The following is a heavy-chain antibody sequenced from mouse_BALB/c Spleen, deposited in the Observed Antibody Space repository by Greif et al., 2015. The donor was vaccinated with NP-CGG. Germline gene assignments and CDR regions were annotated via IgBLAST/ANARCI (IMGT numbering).Heavy chain of an antibody. CDR2: INPSNGGT. V-gene: IGHV1S81*02. CDR3: TRGGYYAMDY. D-gene: IGHD1-1*02. CDR1: GYTFTSYY. J-gene: IGHJ4*01. Sequence: QVHVKQSGAELVKPGASVKLSCKASGYTFTSYYMYWVKQRPGQGLEWIGGINPSNGGTNFNEKFKSKATLTVDKSVSTAYMPLSSLTSEESAVYYCTRGGYYAMDYWGQGTSVTVSS.